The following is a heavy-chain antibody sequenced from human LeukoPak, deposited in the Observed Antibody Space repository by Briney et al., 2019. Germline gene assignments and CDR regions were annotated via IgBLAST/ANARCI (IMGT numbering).Heavy chain of an antibody. Sequence: GGSLRLSCAASGFTFSNYWMRWVRQAPGKGLEWVSGISWNSGSIGYADSVKGRFTISRDNAKNSLYLQMNSLRAEDTALYYCAKDMGIAAAGILLHWGQGTLVTVSS. CDR3: AKDMGIAAAGILLH. D-gene: IGHD6-13*01. CDR2: ISWNSGSI. CDR1: GFTFSNYW. J-gene: IGHJ1*01. V-gene: IGHV3-9*01.